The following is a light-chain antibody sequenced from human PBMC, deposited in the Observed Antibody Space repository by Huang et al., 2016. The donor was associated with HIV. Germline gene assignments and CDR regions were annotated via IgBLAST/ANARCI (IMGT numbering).Light chain of an antibody. V-gene: IGKV3D-15*01. CDR2: GAA. CDR1: QNINTH. Sequence: EIVMTQSPATLSVSPGETVTLSCRASQNINTHLAWYQQKPGQSPRLLIYGAASKTAGHPGKFIGSGSGTDFTLTIDNVQSEDFAVYYCQQSQDWPPYTFGQGTKLDLK. CDR3: QQSQDWPPYT. J-gene: IGKJ2*01.